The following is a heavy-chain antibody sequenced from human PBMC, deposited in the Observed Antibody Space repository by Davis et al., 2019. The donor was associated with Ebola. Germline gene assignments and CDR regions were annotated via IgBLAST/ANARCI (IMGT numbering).Heavy chain of an antibody. CDR3: AGGVEYSSSSHDY. D-gene: IGHD6-6*01. J-gene: IGHJ4*02. Sequence: GESLKISCAASGFTVSSNYMSWVRQAPGKGLEWVSVIYSGGSTYYADSVKGRFTISRHNSKNTLYLQMNSLRAEDTAVYYCAGGVEYSSSSHDYWGQGTLVTVSS. CDR2: IYSGGST. V-gene: IGHV3-53*04. CDR1: GFTVSSNY.